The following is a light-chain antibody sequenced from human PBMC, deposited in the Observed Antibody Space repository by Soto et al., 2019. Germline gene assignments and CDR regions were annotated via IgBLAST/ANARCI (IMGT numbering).Light chain of an antibody. CDR3: RQALQTPWT. CDR2: LGS. J-gene: IGKJ1*01. Sequence: DIVMTQSPLSLPVTPGEPASISCRSSQSLLHSNGYNYLDWYLQRPGQSPQLLIYLGSNRASGVPDRLSGSGSGTDFTLKISRVEAEDVGLYYCRQALQTPWTFGQGTKVEVK. V-gene: IGKV2-28*01. CDR1: QSLLHSNGYNY.